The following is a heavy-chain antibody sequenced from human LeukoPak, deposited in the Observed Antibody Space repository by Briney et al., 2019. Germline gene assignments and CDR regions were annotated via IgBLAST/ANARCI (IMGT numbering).Heavy chain of an antibody. D-gene: IGHD3-22*01. CDR1: GDIVSSNSAG. Sequence: SQTLSLTCAISGDIVSSNSAGWNWIRLSPSRGLEWLGMTYYRPKWYNDYAVSVKSRITINPDTSKNQFSLKLSSVTAADTAVYYCASDYHDNSAYFFWGRGTLVIVSS. J-gene: IGHJ4*02. V-gene: IGHV6-1*01. CDR2: TYYRPKWYN. CDR3: ASDYHDNSAYFF.